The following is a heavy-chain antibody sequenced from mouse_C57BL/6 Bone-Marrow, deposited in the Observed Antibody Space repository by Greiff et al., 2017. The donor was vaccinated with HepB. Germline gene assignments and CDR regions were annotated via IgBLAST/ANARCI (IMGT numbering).Heavy chain of an antibody. D-gene: IGHD2-4*01. CDR2: IHPNSGST. V-gene: IGHV1-64*01. CDR3: ARSRANYDSYAMDY. J-gene: IGHJ4*01. Sequence: QLQQPGAELVKPGASVKLSCKASGYTFTSYWMHWVKQRPGQGLEWIGMIHPNSGSTNYNEKFKSKATLTVDKSSSTAYMQLSSLTSEDSAVYYCARSRANYDSYAMDYWGQGTSVTVSS. CDR1: GYTFTSYW.